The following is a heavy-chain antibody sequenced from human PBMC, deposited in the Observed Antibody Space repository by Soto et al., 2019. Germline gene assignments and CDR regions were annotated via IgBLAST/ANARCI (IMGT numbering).Heavy chain of an antibody. CDR3: ARILRNYVVDY. CDR2: IYYSGST. D-gene: IGHD4-4*01. Sequence: SQTKPLTCTVADGNSRNSSYYWGWIRQPPGKGLEWIGSIYYSGSTYYNPSLKSRVTISVDTSKNQFSLKLSSVTAADTAVYYCARILRNYVVDYWGQGTLVTVSS. J-gene: IGHJ4*02. V-gene: IGHV4-39*01. CDR1: DGNSRNSSYY.